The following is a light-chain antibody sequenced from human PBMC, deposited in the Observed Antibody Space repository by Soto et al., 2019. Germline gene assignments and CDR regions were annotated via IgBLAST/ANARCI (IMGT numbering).Light chain of an antibody. CDR1: SSNIGSNT. Sequence: QLVLTQPPSASGTPGQRVTISCSGSSSNIGSNTVNWYQQLPGTAPKLLIYSNNQRPSGVPGRFSGSKSGTSASLAISGLQSEDEADYYCAAWDDSLNGPGVVFGGGTQLTVL. J-gene: IGLJ2*01. V-gene: IGLV1-44*01. CDR2: SNN. CDR3: AAWDDSLNGPGVV.